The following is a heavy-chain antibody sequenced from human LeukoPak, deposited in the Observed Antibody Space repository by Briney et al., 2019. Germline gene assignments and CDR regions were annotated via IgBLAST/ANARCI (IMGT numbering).Heavy chain of an antibody. Sequence: SETLSLTCAVYGGSFSGYYWSWIRQPPGKGLEWIGEINHSGSTNYNPSLKSRVTISVDTSKNQFSLKLSSVTAADTAVYYCARRSLGRAFDIWGQGTMVTVSS. CDR1: GGSFSGYY. V-gene: IGHV4-34*01. CDR3: ARRSLGRAFDI. J-gene: IGHJ3*02. D-gene: IGHD7-27*01. CDR2: INHSGST.